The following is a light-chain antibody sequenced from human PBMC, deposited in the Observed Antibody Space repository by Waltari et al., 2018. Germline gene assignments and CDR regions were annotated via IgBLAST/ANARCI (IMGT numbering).Light chain of an antibody. CDR3: CSYAGDSNFV. V-gene: IGLV2-23*02. CDR1: SSDVGSYRF. Sequence: QSALTQPASVSGSPGQSITISCTGTSSDVGSYRFVHWYQQCPGKAPKLILYEVTKRPSGVSNRFSGSKSGNTASLTIAGLQADDEADYYCCSYAGDSNFVFGTGTKVTVL. J-gene: IGLJ1*01. CDR2: EVT.